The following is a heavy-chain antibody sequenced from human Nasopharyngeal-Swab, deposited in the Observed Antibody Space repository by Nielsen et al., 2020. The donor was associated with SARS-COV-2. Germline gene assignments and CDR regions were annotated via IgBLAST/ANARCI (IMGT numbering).Heavy chain of an antibody. CDR1: GFTFSSYA. CDR3: AKDRYDYVWGSYQGFDY. V-gene: IGHV3-23*01. J-gene: IGHJ4*02. D-gene: IGHD3-16*02. CDR2: ISGSGGST. Sequence: RGSLRLSCAASGFTFSSYAMSWVRQAPAKGLEWVSAISGSGGSTYYADSVKGRFTISRDNSKNTLYLQMNSLRAEDTAVYYCAKDRYDYVWGSYQGFDYWGQGTLVTVSS.